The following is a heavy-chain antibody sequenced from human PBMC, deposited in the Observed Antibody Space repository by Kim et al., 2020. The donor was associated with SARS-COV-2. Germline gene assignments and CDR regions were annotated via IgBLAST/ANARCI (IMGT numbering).Heavy chain of an antibody. V-gene: IGHV3-7*01. CDR3: ARLGSSSWNFDY. D-gene: IGHD6-13*01. CDR2: IKQDGSEK. CDR1: GSTFSSYW. J-gene: IGHJ4*02. Sequence: GGSLRLSCAASGSTFSSYWMSWVRQAPGKGLEWVANIKQDGSEKYYVDSVKGRFTISRDNAKNSPYLQMNSLRAEDTAVHYRARLGSSSWNFDYRGQGT.